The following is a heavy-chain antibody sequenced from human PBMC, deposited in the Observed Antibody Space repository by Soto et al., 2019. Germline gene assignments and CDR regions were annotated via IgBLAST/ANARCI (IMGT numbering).Heavy chain of an antibody. V-gene: IGHV4-31*03. CDR1: GGSVNNANYF. CDR2: IYYSGST. D-gene: IGHD4-17*01. Sequence: QVRLEESGPGLVKPSETLSLICSVSGGSVNNANYFWNWIRHHPENGLEWIGYIYYSGSTRYNPSFKTRATLSIDTSKNQFSLRLNSVPVADTAVYFCARDADYGGSRGGMDVWAEGPRSPCH. J-gene: IGHJ6*02. CDR3: ARDADYGGSRGGMDV.